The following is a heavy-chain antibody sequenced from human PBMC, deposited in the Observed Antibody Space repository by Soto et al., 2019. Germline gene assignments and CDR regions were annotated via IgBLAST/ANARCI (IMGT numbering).Heavy chain of an antibody. J-gene: IGHJ6*02. V-gene: IGHV4-39*01. Sequence: SETLSLTCTVSCGSISSSSYYWGWIRQPPGKGLEWIGSIYYSGSTFYNPSLKSRVTISVDTSKNQFSLKLSSVTAADTAVYYCARLPFLRFSSYGMDVWGQGTTVTV. CDR3: ARLPFLRFSSYGMDV. CDR1: CGSISSSSYY. D-gene: IGHD3-3*01. CDR2: IYYSGST.